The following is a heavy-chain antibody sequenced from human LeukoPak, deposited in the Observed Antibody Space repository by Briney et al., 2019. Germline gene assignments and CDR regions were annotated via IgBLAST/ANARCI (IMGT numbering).Heavy chain of an antibody. CDR1: GFTVSSNY. CDR3: TKGLWAGVSAARD. Sequence: QPGGSLRLSCAASGFTVSSNYMSWVRQAPGKGLEWVSVIYTSGSTYYADSVKGRFTISRDNSQNTVYLQMNSLRAEDTAVYYCTKGLWAGVSAARDWGQGALVTVSS. J-gene: IGHJ4*02. CDR2: IYTSGST. D-gene: IGHD2-8*01. V-gene: IGHV3-66*01.